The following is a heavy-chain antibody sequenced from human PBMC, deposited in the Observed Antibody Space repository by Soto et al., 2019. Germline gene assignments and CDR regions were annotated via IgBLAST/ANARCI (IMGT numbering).Heavy chain of an antibody. Sequence: SETLSLTCTVSGGSISSSSYYWGWIRQPPGRGLEWIGSIYYSGSTYYNPSLKSRVTISVDTSKKQFSLKLSSVTAADTAVYYRARRDYDILTGYYRNAFDIWGQGTMVTVSS. V-gene: IGHV4-39*01. CDR1: GGSISSSSYY. J-gene: IGHJ3*02. CDR3: ARRDYDILTGYYRNAFDI. CDR2: IYYSGST. D-gene: IGHD3-9*01.